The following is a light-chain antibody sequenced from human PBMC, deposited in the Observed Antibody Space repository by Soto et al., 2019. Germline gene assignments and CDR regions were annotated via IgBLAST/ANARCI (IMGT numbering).Light chain of an antibody. V-gene: IGKV1-5*01. CDR1: QSISSW. J-gene: IGKJ5*01. CDR2: DVS. Sequence: DIQMTQSPSTLSASVGDRVTITCRASQSISSWLAWYQQKPGKAPKLLIYDVSSLESGVPSRFSGSGSGTEFTLTISSLQPDDFATYYCQQYNSYSPITFGQGTRLEI. CDR3: QQYNSYSPIT.